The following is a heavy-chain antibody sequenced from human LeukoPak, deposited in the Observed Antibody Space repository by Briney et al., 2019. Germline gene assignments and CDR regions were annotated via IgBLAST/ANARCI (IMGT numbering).Heavy chain of an antibody. V-gene: IGHV4-34*01. Sequence: SETLSLTCVVYGGSFSGYYWSWIRQPPGKGLEWIGEIDQSGTTNYNPSLKSRVTTSIDTSKKQFSLTLTSMTAADTAVYYCARALVNYYDVLTGYYKHPIDAFDIWGQGTLVTVSS. CDR3: ARALVNYYDVLTGYYKHPIDAFDI. D-gene: IGHD3-9*01. CDR1: GGSFSGYY. J-gene: IGHJ3*02. CDR2: IDQSGTT.